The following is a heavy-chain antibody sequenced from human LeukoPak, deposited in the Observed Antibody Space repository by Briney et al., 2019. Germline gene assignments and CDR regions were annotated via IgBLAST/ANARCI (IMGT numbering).Heavy chain of an antibody. J-gene: IGHJ4*02. Sequence: GGSLRLSCAASGFTFSASNMNWVRQAPGKGLEWVSYISSSSSTIYYADSVKGRFTISRDNAKNSLYLQMNSLRAEDTAVYYCARGRPHGNDYWGQGTLVTVSS. CDR1: GFTFSASN. CDR3: ARGRPHGNDY. CDR2: ISSSSSTI. V-gene: IGHV3-48*01. D-gene: IGHD4-23*01.